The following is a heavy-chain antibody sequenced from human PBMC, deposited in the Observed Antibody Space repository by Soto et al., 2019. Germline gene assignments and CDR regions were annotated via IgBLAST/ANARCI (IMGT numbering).Heavy chain of an antibody. V-gene: IGHV1-3*01. CDR1: GYTFTSYA. CDR3: ARGYCGGDCYSPDEY. J-gene: IGHJ4*02. D-gene: IGHD2-21*02. CDR2: INAGNGKT. Sequence: ASVKVSCKASGYTFTSYAMHGVRQAPGRRLEWMAWINAGNGKTKYSQKFQGRLTITRDTSASTAYMELSSLRSEDTAVYYCARGYCGGDCYSPDEYLGQGTLFTFCS.